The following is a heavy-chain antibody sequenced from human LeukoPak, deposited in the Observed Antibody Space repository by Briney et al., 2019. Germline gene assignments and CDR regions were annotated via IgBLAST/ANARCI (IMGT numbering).Heavy chain of an antibody. J-gene: IGHJ2*01. CDR1: GGSISSYY. V-gene: IGHV4-4*07. CDR3: AREKLGMVGWYFDL. D-gene: IGHD7-27*01. Sequence: PSETLSLTCTISGGSISSYYWSWIRQPAGKGLEWIGRIYTSGSTNYNPSLKSRVTISVDTSKNQFSLKLSSVTAADTAVYYCAREKLGMVGWYFDLWGRGTLVTVSS. CDR2: IYTSGST.